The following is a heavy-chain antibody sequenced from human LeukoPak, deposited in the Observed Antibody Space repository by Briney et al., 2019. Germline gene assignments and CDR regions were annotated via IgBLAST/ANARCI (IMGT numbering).Heavy chain of an antibody. J-gene: IGHJ4*02. Sequence: GGSLRLSCAASGFTFSSYGMHWVRQSPGKGLEWVAVIWYDGSTKVYADSVKGRFTISRDNSRNTLYLQVNSLRAEDTAVYYCARDRYSSMWSVFEYWGQGALVTVSS. D-gene: IGHD6-13*01. CDR2: IWYDGSTK. CDR3: ARDRYSSMWSVFEY. CDR1: GFTFSSYG. V-gene: IGHV3-33*01.